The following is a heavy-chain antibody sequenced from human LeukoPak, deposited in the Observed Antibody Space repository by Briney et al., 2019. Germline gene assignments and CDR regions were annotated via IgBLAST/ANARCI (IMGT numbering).Heavy chain of an antibody. CDR1: GGSFSGYY. Sequence: SETLSLTCAVYGGSFSGYYWGWIRQPPGKGLEWIGEIDHSGSTNYNPSLKSRVTISVDTSKNQFSLKLSSMTAADTAVYYCARQTYYDSSTTFDYWGQGTLVTVSS. CDR2: IDHSGST. V-gene: IGHV4-34*01. CDR3: ARQTYYDSSTTFDY. J-gene: IGHJ4*02. D-gene: IGHD3-22*01.